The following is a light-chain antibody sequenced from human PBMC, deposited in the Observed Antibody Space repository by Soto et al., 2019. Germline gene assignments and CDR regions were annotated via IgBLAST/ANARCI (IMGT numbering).Light chain of an antibody. CDR1: SSDVGGYDY. V-gene: IGLV2-14*01. Sequence: QSVLTQPASVSGSPGQSITISCTGTSSDVGGYDYVSWYQLHPGKAPKLMVFEVNNRPSGASYRFSGSKSGNTASLTISGLQDEDEADYFCSSYSISTAYLFGTGTKVTVL. J-gene: IGLJ1*01. CDR2: EVN. CDR3: SSYSISTAYL.